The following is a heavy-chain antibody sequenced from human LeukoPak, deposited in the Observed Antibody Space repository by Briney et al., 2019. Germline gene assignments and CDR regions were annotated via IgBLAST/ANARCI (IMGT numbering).Heavy chain of an antibody. CDR2: ISAYNGNT. Sequence: ASVKVSCKASGYTFTSYGISWVRQAPGQGLEWMGWISAYNGNTNYAQKLQGRVTMTTDTSTSTAYMELRSLRSDDTAVYYCARGGRLLWFGESFDYWGQGTLVTVSS. V-gene: IGHV1-18*01. CDR3: ARGGRLLWFGESFDY. CDR1: GYTFTSYG. D-gene: IGHD3-10*01. J-gene: IGHJ4*02.